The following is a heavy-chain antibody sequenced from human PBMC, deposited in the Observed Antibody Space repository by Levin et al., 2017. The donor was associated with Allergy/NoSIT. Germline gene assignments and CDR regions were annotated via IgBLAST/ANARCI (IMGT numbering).Heavy chain of an antibody. V-gene: IGHV3-74*01. J-gene: IGHJ4*02. D-gene: IGHD1-26*01. CDR1: GFTFSSYW. CDR3: GRDWSGSVDH. CDR2: IKSDGSST. Sequence: LSLTCAASGFTFSSYWMHWVRQVPGKGLVWVSLIKSDGSSTSYADSVKGRFTISRDNAKNTLYLQMNSLRAEDTAVYYCGRDWSGSVDHWGQGTLVTVSS.